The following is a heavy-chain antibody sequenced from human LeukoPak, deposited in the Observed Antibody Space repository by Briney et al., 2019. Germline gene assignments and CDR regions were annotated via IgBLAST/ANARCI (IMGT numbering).Heavy chain of an antibody. V-gene: IGHV4-34*01. J-gene: IGHJ3*02. D-gene: IGHD6-13*01. CDR2: INHSGST. CDR3: ARDQSSWYPQGAFDI. CDR1: GGSFSGYY. Sequence: SETLSLTCAVYGGSFSGYYWSRIRQPPGKGLEWIGEINHSGSTNYNPSLKSRVTISVDTSKNQFSLKLSSVTAADTAVYYCARDQSSWYPQGAFDIWSQGTMVTVSS.